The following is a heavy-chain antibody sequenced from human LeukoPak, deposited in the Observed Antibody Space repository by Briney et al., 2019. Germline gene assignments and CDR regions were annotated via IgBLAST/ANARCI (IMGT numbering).Heavy chain of an antibody. CDR3: ASFVAGYNWFDP. D-gene: IGHD6-19*01. Sequence: SETLSLTCTVSGGSISSYYWSWIRQPPGKGLEWIGYIYYSGSTNYNPSLKSRVTISVDTSKNQSSLKLSSVTAADTAVYYCASFVAGYNWFDPWGQGTLVTVSS. J-gene: IGHJ5*02. V-gene: IGHV4-59*08. CDR2: IYYSGST. CDR1: GGSISSYY.